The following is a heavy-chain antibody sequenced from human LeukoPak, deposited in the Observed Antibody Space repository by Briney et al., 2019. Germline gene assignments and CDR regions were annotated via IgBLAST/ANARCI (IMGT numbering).Heavy chain of an antibody. D-gene: IGHD3-10*02. J-gene: IGHJ6*04. Sequence: GGTLRLSCAASGFIFSSHGMNWVRQAPGKGLEWVSSVSNSGDYIHYADSVKGRFTISRDNSKNSLYLQMNSLRAEDTAVYYCAELGITMIGGVWGKGTTVTISS. CDR1: GFIFSSHG. CDR2: VSNSGDYI. V-gene: IGHV3-21*06. CDR3: AELGITMIGGV.